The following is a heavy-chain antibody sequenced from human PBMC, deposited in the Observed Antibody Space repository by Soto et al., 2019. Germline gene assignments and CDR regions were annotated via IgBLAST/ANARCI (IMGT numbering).Heavy chain of an antibody. CDR3: GRGWVGGAVAGRTGPLYN. D-gene: IGHD6-19*01. J-gene: IGHJ4*02. V-gene: IGHV1-69*13. Sequence: SVKVSCKASAGTFSAYVFSWVRQAPGQGLEWMGEIIPIFGTAKYAQKFQGRVTLTADESTNTAYMDLSTLRSEDTAVYYCGRGWVGGAVAGRTGPLYNGGRETRVTVSS. CDR1: AGTFSAYV. CDR2: IIPIFGTA.